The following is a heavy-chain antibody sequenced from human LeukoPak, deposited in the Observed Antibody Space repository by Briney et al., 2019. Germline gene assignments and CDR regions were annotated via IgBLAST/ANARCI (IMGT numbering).Heavy chain of an antibody. CDR1: EFAFSDYY. CDR3: ARDRRPYNSDAFDI. CDR2: ITTTGRTI. Sequence: GALRLSCAASEFAFSDYYMSWIRQAPGKGLEWVAHITTTGRTIFYADSVKGRFTISRDNANNSLYLEMSSLRAEDTAVYYCARDRRPYNSDAFDIWGQGTMVTVSS. J-gene: IGHJ3*02. D-gene: IGHD1-20*01. V-gene: IGHV3-11*01.